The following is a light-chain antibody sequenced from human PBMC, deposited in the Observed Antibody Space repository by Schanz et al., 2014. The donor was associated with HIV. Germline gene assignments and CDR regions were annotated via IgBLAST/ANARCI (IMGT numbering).Light chain of an antibody. CDR2: DVD. V-gene: IGLV2-14*03. CDR1: SSDIGAFNF. Sequence: QSALTQPRSVSGSPGQSITISCTGTSSDIGAFNFVSWYQHHPGKAPKLLIFDVDNRPSGVPNRFSGSKSGNTASLTITGLQAEDEADYYCTSYTSSTTLGVFGGGTKLTVL. J-gene: IGLJ2*01. CDR3: TSYTSSTTLGV.